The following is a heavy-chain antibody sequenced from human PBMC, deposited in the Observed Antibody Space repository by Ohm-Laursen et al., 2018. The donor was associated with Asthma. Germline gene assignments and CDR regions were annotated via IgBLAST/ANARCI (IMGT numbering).Heavy chain of an antibody. CDR3: ARGAFYYESTGYYFFDH. CDR1: GASISSGNDY. CDR2: INYSGLT. J-gene: IGHJ4*02. Sequence: TLSLTCTVSGASISSGNDYWSWIRQRPGKGLEWIGYINYSGLTYSNPSLRSRVTVSVDTSKNQFSLNLTSVTAADTAVYYCARGAFYYESTGYYFFDHWGQGALVTVSS. V-gene: IGHV4-31*03. D-gene: IGHD3-22*01.